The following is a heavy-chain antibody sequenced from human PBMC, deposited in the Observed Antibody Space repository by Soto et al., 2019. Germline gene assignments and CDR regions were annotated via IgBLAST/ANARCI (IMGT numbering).Heavy chain of an antibody. CDR3: ARSPTKIVPMIYATYYFDS. J-gene: IGHJ4*02. V-gene: IGHV4-39*01. CDR2: VCSGGYT. D-gene: IGHD2-8*01. Sequence: SETLSLTWTVSGDSLSSRSHCLACIRHATGRGLEWIGHVCSGGYTYYSPSLNSRVATSLDTSQDQFSLKLRSVTAADTAVYYCARSPTKIVPMIYATYYFDSWSQGTLVTVSA. CDR1: GDSLSSRSHC.